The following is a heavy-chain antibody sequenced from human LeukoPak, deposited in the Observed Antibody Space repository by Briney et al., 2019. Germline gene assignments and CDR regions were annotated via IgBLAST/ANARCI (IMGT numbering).Heavy chain of an antibody. CDR3: ARSLGYSYGFGF. J-gene: IGHJ4*02. Sequence: SQTLSLTCAVSGASISSVGYSWSSIRHPPGNGLEGIGYIYHSVSTYFNPSLKSRVTISLVRSKNQFALELSSVTAADTAVYYCARSLGYSYGFGFWGQGTLVTVSS. CDR2: IYHSVST. D-gene: IGHD5-18*01. CDR1: GASISSVGYS. V-gene: IGHV4-30-2*01.